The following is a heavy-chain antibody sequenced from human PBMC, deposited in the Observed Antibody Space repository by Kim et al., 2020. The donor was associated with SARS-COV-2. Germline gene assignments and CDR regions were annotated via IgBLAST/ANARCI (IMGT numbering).Heavy chain of an antibody. J-gene: IGHJ4*02. CDR3: ARAPPRYCSSTSCVSIYYFDY. CDR2: ISYDGSNK. D-gene: IGHD2-2*01. Sequence: GGSLRLSCAASGFTFSSYAMHWVRQAPGKGLEWVAVISYDGSNKYYADSVKGRFTISRDNSKNTLYLQMNSLRAEDTAVYYCARAPPRYCSSTSCVSIYYFDYWGQGTLVTVSS. CDR1: GFTFSSYA. V-gene: IGHV3-30*04.